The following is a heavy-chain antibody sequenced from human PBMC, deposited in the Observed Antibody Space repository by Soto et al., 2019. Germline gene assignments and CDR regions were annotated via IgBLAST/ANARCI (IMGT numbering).Heavy chain of an antibody. J-gene: IGHJ4*02. V-gene: IGHV4-39*01. Sequence: SETLSLTCTVSGGSISSSSYYWGWIRQPPGKGLEWIGSIYYSGSTYYNPSLKSRVTISVDTSKNQFSLKLSSVTAADTAVYYCARHPADYGSGSYYMSGHFDYWGQGTLVTVSS. CDR3: ARHPADYGSGSYYMSGHFDY. CDR2: IYYSGST. CDR1: GGSISSSSYY. D-gene: IGHD3-10*01.